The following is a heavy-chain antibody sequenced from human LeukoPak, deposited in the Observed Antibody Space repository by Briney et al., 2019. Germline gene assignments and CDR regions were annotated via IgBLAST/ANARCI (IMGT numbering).Heavy chain of an antibody. J-gene: IGHJ4*02. CDR2: IYYSGST. D-gene: IGHD5-18*01. CDR1: GGSISSSSYY. V-gene: IGHV4-39*07. CDR3: ARDLISQDRTAMVRWDY. Sequence: PSETLSLTCTVSGGSISSSSYYWGWIRQPPGKGLEWIGSIYYSGSTNYNPSLKSRVTISVDTSKNQFSLKLSSVTAADTAVYYCARDLISQDRTAMVRWDYWGQGTLVTVSS.